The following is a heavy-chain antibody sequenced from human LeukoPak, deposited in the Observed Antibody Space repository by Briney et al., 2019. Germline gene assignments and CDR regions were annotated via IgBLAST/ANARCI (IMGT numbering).Heavy chain of an antibody. Sequence: PGGFLRLSCAASGFTVSSNYMSWVRQAPGKGLEWVSVIDSGGSTYYADSVKGRFTISRDNSKNTVYLQMNSLRAEDTAVYYCARDGSSRSLGNWGQGALVSVSS. J-gene: IGHJ4*02. CDR1: GFTVSSNY. V-gene: IGHV3-53*01. CDR2: IDSGGST. D-gene: IGHD3-10*01. CDR3: ARDGSSRSLGN.